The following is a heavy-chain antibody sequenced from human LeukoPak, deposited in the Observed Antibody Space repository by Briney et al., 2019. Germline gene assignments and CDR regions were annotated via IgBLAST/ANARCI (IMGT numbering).Heavy chain of an antibody. CDR1: GGSISSSSYY. CDR2: IYYSGST. D-gene: IGHD4-17*01. Sequence: KPSETLSLTCTVSGGSISSSSYYWDWIRQPPGKGLEWIGSIYYSGSTNYNPSLKSRVTISVDTSKNQFSLKPSSVTAADTAVYYCARAKMTTVTSPPYNWFDPWGQGTLVTVSS. J-gene: IGHJ5*02. CDR3: ARAKMTTVTSPPYNWFDP. V-gene: IGHV4-39*07.